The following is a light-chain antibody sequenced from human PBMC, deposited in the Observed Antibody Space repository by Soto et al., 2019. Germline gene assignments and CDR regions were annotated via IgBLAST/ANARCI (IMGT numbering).Light chain of an antibody. V-gene: IGKV3-20*01. J-gene: IGKJ1*01. CDR1: QSVSSSY. CDR3: QQYSDSAWT. Sequence: FFSQSPSTLSFSPGEKDPPSRRAIQSVSSSYLGWYQQKPGQAPRLLIFGASSRATGIPDRFSGSGSESDFTLTITRLESEDFAVYYCQQYSDSAWTFGQGTKVDI. CDR2: GAS.